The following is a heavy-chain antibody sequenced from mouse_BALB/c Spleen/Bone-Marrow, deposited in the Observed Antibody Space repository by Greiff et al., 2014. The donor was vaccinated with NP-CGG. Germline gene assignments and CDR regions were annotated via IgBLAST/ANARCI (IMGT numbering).Heavy chain of an antibody. CDR2: IDPANGNT. D-gene: IGHD2-2*01. J-gene: IGHJ2*01. Sequence: EVQLAESAAELVKPGASVKLSCTASGFNIKDTYMHWVKQRPEQGLEWIGRIDPANGNTKYDPKFQGKATITADTSSNTAYLQLSSLTSEDTAVYYCASYVYGYYFDYWGQGTTLTVSS. CDR3: ASYVYGYYFDY. CDR1: GFNIKDTY. V-gene: IGHV14-3*02.